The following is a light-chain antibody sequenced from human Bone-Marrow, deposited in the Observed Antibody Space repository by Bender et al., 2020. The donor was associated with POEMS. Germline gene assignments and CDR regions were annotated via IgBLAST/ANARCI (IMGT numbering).Light chain of an antibody. J-gene: IGLJ2*01. CDR1: NSNIGSNY. CDR2: RNN. CDR3: NSRDISGYHLL. V-gene: IGLV1-47*01. Sequence: QSVLTQPPSESGTPGQRVTISCSGSNSNIGSNYVFWYQHLPGAAPKLLIYRNNQRPSGIPDRFSGSSSGNTASLSITGAQAEDEADYYCNSRDISGYHLLFGGGTKLTVL.